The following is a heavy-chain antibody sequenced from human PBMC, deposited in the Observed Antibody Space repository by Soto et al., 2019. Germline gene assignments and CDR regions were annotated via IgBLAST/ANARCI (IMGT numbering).Heavy chain of an antibody. CDR3: APIAYAWVLGGFDY. CDR2: IYWDDDK. D-gene: IGHD3-16*01. J-gene: IGHJ4*02. Sequence: QITLKESGPTLVKPTQTLTLTCTFSGFSLSTTAVGVGWIRQPPGKALEWVALIYWDDDKRYSPSLKSRRTNTKDTPKNQVVLTMTNMDPVDTATYYCAPIAYAWVLGGFDYWGQGTLVTVSS. V-gene: IGHV2-5*02. CDR1: GFSLSTTAVG.